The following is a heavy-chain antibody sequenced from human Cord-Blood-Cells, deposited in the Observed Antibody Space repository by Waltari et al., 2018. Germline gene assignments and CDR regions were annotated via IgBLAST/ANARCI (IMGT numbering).Heavy chain of an antibody. D-gene: IGHD2-21*01. CDR1: GFTVSSNY. Sequence: EVQLVESGGGLVQPGGSLRLSCAASGFTVSSNYISWVRQAPGKGLEWVSVIYSVGSTYYADSVKGRFTISRHNSKNTLYLQMNSLRAEDTAVYYCARGGAQFPRDAFDIWGQGTMVTVSS. V-gene: IGHV3-53*04. CDR3: ARGGAQFPRDAFDI. J-gene: IGHJ3*02. CDR2: IYSVGST.